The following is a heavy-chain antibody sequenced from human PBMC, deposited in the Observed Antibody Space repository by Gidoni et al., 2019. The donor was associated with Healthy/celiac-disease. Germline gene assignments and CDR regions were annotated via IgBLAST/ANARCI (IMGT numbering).Heavy chain of an antibody. CDR2: IYPGDSDT. D-gene: IGHD3-3*01. J-gene: IGHJ6*02. CDR3: ARLPSTYYDFWSGQGAYYYYGMDV. CDR1: GYSFTSYW. V-gene: IGHV5-51*01. Sequence: EVQLVQSGAEVKKPGESLKISCQGSGYSFTSYWIGWVRQMPGKGLEWMGIIYPGDSDTRYSPSFQGQVTISADKSISTAYLQWSSLKASDTAMYYCARLPSTYYDFWSGQGAYYYYGMDVWGQGTTVTVSS.